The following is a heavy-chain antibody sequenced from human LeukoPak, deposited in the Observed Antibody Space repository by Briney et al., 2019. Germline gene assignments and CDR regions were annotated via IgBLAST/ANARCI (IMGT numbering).Heavy chain of an antibody. Sequence: PSETLSLTCIVSGGSISGYYWSWIRQPPGKGLEWIGYIYDSGITNYNPSLKSRVTISVDTSKNHFSLKLTSVTAADTAVYYCARRGSSGWYADFDYWGHGTLVTVSS. D-gene: IGHD6-19*01. V-gene: IGHV4-59*08. CDR1: GGSISGYY. CDR3: ARRGSSGWYADFDY. CDR2: IYDSGIT. J-gene: IGHJ4*01.